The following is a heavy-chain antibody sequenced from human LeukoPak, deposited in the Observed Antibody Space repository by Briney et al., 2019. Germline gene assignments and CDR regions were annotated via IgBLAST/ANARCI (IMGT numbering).Heavy chain of an antibody. Sequence: SQTLSLTCAVSGDSVSSGGYYWSWIRHHPGQGLEWIGYISNSGTTSYSPSLKSRVSISVDTSNNQFSLGLSSVTAADTAVYYCARDVVVTSSPDAFDIWGQGTMVTVSS. D-gene: IGHD2-21*02. CDR3: ARDVVVTSSPDAFDI. J-gene: IGHJ3*02. V-gene: IGHV4-31*11. CDR1: GDSVSSGGYY. CDR2: ISNSGTT.